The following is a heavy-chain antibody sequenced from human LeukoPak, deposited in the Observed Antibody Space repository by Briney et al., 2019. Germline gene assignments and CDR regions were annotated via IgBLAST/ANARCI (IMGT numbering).Heavy chain of an antibody. CDR2: ITSSGTYI. J-gene: IGHJ2*01. CDR1: GFTFNNYN. V-gene: IGHV3-21*01. Sequence: GESLRLSCAASGFTFNNYNMNWVRQAPGKALEWVSSITSSGTYIFYADSVKGRFTISRDNAKNSLFLQMNSLRAEDTAVYYCARNRYFDLWGRGTLVTVSS. CDR3: ARNRYFDL.